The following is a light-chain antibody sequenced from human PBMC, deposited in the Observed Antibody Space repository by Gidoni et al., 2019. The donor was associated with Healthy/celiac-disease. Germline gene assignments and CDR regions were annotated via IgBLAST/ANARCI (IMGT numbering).Light chain of an antibody. V-gene: IGLV1-51*01. CDR2: DNN. J-gene: IGLJ3*02. CDR3: GTWDSSLSAGV. CDR1: SSNIGNNY. Sequence: QSVLTQPPSVSAAPGQKVTISCSGSSSNIGNNYVSWYQQLPETAPKLLIYDNNKRPSGIPDRFSGSKSGTSATLGITGIQTGDEADYYCGTWDSSLSAGVFGGGTKLTVL.